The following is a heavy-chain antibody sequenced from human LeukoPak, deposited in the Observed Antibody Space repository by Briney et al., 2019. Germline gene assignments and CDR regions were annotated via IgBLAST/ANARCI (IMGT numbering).Heavy chain of an antibody. Sequence: GGSLRLSCAASGFTFSSYSMNWVRQAPGKGLEWVSYISSSSSTIYYADSVKGRFTISRDNAKNSLYLQMNSLRAEDTAVYYCAHTAMDHYYYYYMDVWGKGTTVTVSS. D-gene: IGHD5-18*01. V-gene: IGHV3-48*01. CDR1: GFTFSSYS. CDR2: ISSSSSTI. CDR3: AHTAMDHYYYYYMDV. J-gene: IGHJ6*03.